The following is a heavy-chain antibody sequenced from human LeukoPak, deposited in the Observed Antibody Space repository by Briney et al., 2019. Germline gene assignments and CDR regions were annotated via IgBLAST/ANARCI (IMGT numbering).Heavy chain of an antibody. CDR3: ARCRPVRYLDAFDI. D-gene: IGHD6-6*01. J-gene: IGHJ3*02. CDR2: IYYSGST. CDR1: GGSISSSSYY. Sequence: SETLSLTCTVSGGSISSSSYYWGWIRQPPGKGLEWIGSIYYSGSTYYNPSLKSRVTISVDTSKNQFSLKLSSVTAADTAVYYCARCRPVRYLDAFDIWGQGTMVTVSS. V-gene: IGHV4-39*01.